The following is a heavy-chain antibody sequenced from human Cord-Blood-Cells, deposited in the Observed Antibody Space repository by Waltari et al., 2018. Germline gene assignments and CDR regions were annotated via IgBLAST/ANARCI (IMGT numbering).Heavy chain of an antibody. CDR3: TTYFSSGSYYFDY. D-gene: IGHD1-26*01. Sequence: EVQLVESGGGLVKPGGYLRLSCAASGFTFSNAWMSWVRQAPGKGLEWVGRIKSKTEGGTTDYAAPVKGRFTISRDDSKNTLYLQMNSLKTEDTAVYYCTTYFSSGSYYFDYWGQGTLVTVSS. CDR1: GFTFSNAW. CDR2: IKSKTEGGTT. J-gene: IGHJ4*02. V-gene: IGHV3-15*01.